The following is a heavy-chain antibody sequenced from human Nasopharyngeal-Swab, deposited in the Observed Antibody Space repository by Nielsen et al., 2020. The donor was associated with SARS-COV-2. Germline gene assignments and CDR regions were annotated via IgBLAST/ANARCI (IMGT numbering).Heavy chain of an antibody. J-gene: IGHJ4*02. Sequence: LSLTCAASGFTFGEFAMHWVRQAPRKGLEWVSGISWSSSMVGYADSVKGRFTISRDNAKKSLYLQMNSLRPEDTALYYCAKVSARFLEWLHPFDYWGQGTLVTVSA. V-gene: IGHV3-9*01. D-gene: IGHD3-3*01. CDR1: GFTFGEFA. CDR3: AKVSARFLEWLHPFDY. CDR2: ISWSSSMV.